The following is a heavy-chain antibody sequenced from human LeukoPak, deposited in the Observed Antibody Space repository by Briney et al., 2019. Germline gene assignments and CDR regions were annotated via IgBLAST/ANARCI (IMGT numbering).Heavy chain of an antibody. CDR1: GFTFSSYG. CDR2: IRYDGSNK. V-gene: IGHV3-30*02. CDR3: TTDYFQMAIVVDPMPDY. J-gene: IGHJ4*02. Sequence: PGGSLRLSCAASGFTFSSYGMHWVRQAPGKGLEWVAFIRYDGSNKYYADSVKGRFTISRDNSKNTLYLQMNSLRAEDTAVYYCTTDYFQMAIVVDPMPDYWGQGTLVTVSS. D-gene: IGHD3-22*01.